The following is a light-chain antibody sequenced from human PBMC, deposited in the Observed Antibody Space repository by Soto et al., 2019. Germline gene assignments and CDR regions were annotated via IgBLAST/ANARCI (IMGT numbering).Light chain of an antibody. Sequence: EIVMTQSPATLSVSPGERATLSCRASQSVSRNLVWHQQKPGQAPRLLIYGASTRATGIPARFSGSGSGTEFTRTISSLQSEDFAVYYCQQYNNWPHTFGQGTKLEIK. J-gene: IGKJ2*01. V-gene: IGKV3-15*01. CDR2: GAS. CDR3: QQYNNWPHT. CDR1: QSVSRN.